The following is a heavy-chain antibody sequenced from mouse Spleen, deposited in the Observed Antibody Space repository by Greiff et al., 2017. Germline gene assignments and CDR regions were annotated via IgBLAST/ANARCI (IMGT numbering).Heavy chain of an antibody. CDR1: GFTFSSYT. Sequence: DVKLVESGGGLVKPGGSLKLSCAASGFTFSSYTMSWVRQTPEKRLEWVATISSGGSYTYYPDSVKGRFTISRDNAKNTLYLQMSSLKSEDTAMYYCTRDRGNYDYWGQGTTLTVSS. J-gene: IGHJ2*01. CDR2: ISSGGSYT. CDR3: TRDRGNYDY. V-gene: IGHV5-6-4*01. D-gene: IGHD2-1*01.